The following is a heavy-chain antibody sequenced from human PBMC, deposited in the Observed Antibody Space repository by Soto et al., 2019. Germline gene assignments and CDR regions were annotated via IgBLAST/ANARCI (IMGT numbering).Heavy chain of an antibody. CDR2: IKRDGSEK. D-gene: IGHD2-2*01. CDR3: ARGDGGVVPAAPFDP. CDR1: GFTFSSYW. Sequence: LRLSCAASGFTFSSYWMSWVRQAPGKGLEWVANIKRDGSEKYYVDSVKGRFTISRDNAKNSLYLQMNSLRAEDTAVYYCARGDGGVVPAAPFDPWGQGTLVTVSS. V-gene: IGHV3-7*01. J-gene: IGHJ5*02.